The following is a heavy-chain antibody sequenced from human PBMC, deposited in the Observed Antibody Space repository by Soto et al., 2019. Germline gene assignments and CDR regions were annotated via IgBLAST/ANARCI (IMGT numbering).Heavy chain of an antibody. CDR1: GFTFSSYS. Sequence: GGSLRLSCAASGFTFSSYSMNWVRQAPGKGLEWVSSISSSSSYIYYADSVKGRFTISRDNAKNSLYLQMNSLRAEDTAVYYCARAPETYYYDSSGYTAGDYWGQGTLVTVSS. V-gene: IGHV3-21*01. J-gene: IGHJ4*02. CDR3: ARAPETYYYDSSGYTAGDY. CDR2: ISSSSSYI. D-gene: IGHD3-22*01.